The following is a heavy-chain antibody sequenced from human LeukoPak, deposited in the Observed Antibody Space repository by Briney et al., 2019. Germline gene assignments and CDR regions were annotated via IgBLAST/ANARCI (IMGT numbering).Heavy chain of an antibody. CDR2: IYYNGST. CDR1: GGSISSGDYY. V-gene: IGHV4-30-4*01. Sequence: SETLSLTCTVSGGSISSGDYYWSWIRQPPGKGLEWIGYIYYNGSTYYNPSLKSRVTISVDTSKNQFSLKLSSVTAADTAVYYCARMVYSSSLIDYWGQGTLVTVSS. J-gene: IGHJ4*02. D-gene: IGHD6-13*01. CDR3: ARMVYSSSLIDY.